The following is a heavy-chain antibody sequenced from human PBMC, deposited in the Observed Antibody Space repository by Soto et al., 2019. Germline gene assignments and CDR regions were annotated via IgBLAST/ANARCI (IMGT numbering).Heavy chain of an antibody. V-gene: IGHV4-59*08. CDR3: ARTVLGPDLLADPFVDYYYYMDV. CDR1: GGSISKFY. D-gene: IGHD3-9*01. CDR2: VYYTGST. Sequence: SETLSLTCTVSGGSISKFYWSWIRQPPGKGLEWIGYVYYTGSTSYNPSLKRRVTFSADSSRGQFSLRLNSVTAADTAVYYCARTVLGPDLLADPFVDYYYYMDVWGQGTTVTVSS. J-gene: IGHJ6*03.